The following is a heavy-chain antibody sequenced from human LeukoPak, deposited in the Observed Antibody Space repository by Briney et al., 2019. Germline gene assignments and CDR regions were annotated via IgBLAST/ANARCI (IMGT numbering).Heavy chain of an antibody. J-gene: IGHJ5*01. D-gene: IGHD2-8*01. CDR2: IYTSGST. CDR1: GGSISSGSYY. V-gene: IGHV4-61*02. Sequence: SETLSLTCTVSGGSISSGSYYWSWIRQPAGKGLEWIGRIYTSGSTNYNPSLKSRVTISVDTSKNQFSLKLSSVTAADTAMYYCARAVLATKSEHWFDSWGQGTLVTVSS. CDR3: ARAVLATKSEHWFDS.